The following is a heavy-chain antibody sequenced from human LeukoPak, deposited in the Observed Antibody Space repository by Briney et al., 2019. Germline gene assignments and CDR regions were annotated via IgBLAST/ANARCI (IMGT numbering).Heavy chain of an antibody. CDR1: GGSISSYY. V-gene: IGHV4-59*12. D-gene: IGHD1-26*01. J-gene: IGHJ3*02. CDR3: AREQVRRGGSYAGAAAFDI. CDR2: IYYSGST. Sequence: SETLSLTCTVSGGSISSYYWSWIRQPPGKGLEWIGYIYYSGSTNYNPSLKSRVTISVDTSKNQFSLKLSSVTAADTAVYYCAREQVRRGGSYAGAAAFDIWGQGTMVTVSS.